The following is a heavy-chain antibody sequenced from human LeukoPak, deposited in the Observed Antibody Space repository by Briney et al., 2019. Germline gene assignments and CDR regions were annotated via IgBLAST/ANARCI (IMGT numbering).Heavy chain of an antibody. CDR1: GFTFRSYD. J-gene: IGHJ4*02. CDR2: ISTSGGSA. CDR3: AHRTGFDY. Sequence: GGSLRLSCAASGFTFRSYDMSWVRQAPGKGLEWVSTISTSGGSADYEDSVKGRFTISRDNSKNTLYLQMNSLGAEDTAVYYCAHRTGFDYWGRGTLVTVSS. V-gene: IGHV3-23*01. D-gene: IGHD1-14*01.